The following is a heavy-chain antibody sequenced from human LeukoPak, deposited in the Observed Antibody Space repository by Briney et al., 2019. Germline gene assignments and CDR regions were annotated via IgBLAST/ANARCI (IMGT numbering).Heavy chain of an antibody. V-gene: IGHV3-30*02. CDR2: IHYDGSNN. J-gene: IGHJ4*02. D-gene: IGHD6-13*01. CDR3: AKDHGSSDWYYFDY. Sequence: GGSQRLSCAASGFTFSSYAMHWVRQAPGKGLEWVAFIHYDGSNNYYADSVKGRFTISRDNSKNTLYLQMNTLRADDTAVYYCAKDHGSSDWYYFDYWGQGTLVTVSS. CDR1: GFTFSSYA.